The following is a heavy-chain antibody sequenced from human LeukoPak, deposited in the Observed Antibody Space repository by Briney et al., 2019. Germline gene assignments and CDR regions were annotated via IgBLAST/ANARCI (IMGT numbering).Heavy chain of an antibody. V-gene: IGHV4-34*01. CDR1: GGSFSGYY. CDR3: ACRFGYSSGRPFDY. CDR2: INHSGST. Sequence: SETLSLTCAVYGGSFSGYYWSWIRQPPGKGLEWIGEINHSGSTNYNPSLKSRVTISVDTSKNQFSLKLSSVTAADTAVYYCACRFGYSSGRPFDYWGQGTLVTVSS. D-gene: IGHD6-19*01. J-gene: IGHJ4*02.